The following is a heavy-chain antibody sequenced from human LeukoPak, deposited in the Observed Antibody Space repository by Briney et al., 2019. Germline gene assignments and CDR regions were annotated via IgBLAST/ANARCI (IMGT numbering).Heavy chain of an antibody. V-gene: IGHV4-59*01. Sequence: SQTLSLTCPLSRASISIYYWSWIRHLPENGLEWIGYIYDSGSTNHNPSLKGRVTISVDPYKNQLSLKLTSVLAADTAVYYCTKDYGGLSYWFDYWGQGTLVTVSS. CDR3: TKDYGGLSYWFDY. CDR2: IYDSGST. CDR1: RASISIYY. D-gene: IGHD4-23*01. J-gene: IGHJ4*02.